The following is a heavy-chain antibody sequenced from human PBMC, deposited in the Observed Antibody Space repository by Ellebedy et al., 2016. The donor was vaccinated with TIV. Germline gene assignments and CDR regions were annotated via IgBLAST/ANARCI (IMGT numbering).Heavy chain of an antibody. CDR3: ARCTDYYGSGSPSGNYGMDV. CDR1: GGTFSSYA. Sequence: AASVKVSCKASGGTFSSYAISWVRQAPGQGLEWMGIINPSGGSTSYAQKFQGRVTMTRETSTSTVYMELSSLRSEDTAVYYCARCTDYYGSGSPSGNYGMDVWGQGTTVTVSS. J-gene: IGHJ6*02. D-gene: IGHD3-10*01. CDR2: INPSGGST. V-gene: IGHV1-46*01.